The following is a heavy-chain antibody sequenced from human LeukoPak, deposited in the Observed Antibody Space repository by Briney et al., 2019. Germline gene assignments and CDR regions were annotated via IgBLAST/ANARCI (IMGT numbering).Heavy chain of an antibody. CDR3: ARVPLYCSGGSCYYYYGMDV. J-gene: IGHJ6*02. V-gene: IGHV4-61*08. CDR2: IYYSGST. CDR1: GGSISSGGYY. Sequence: SETLSLTCTVSGGSISSGGYYWSWIRQPPWKGLEWIGYIYYSGSTNYNPSPNRRVTISLDTSKNQFALKLSSVTAADTAVYYCARVPLYCSGGSCYYYYGMDVWGQGTTVTVSS. D-gene: IGHD2-15*01.